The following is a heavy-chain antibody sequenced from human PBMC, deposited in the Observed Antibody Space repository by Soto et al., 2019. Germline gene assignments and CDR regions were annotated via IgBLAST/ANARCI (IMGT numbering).Heavy chain of an antibody. D-gene: IGHD6-6*01. Sequence: GGSLRLSCAASGFTFSSYGMHWVRQAPGKGLEWVAVIWYDGSNKYYADSVKGRFTISRDNSKNTLYLQMNSLRAEDTAVYYCARDSSIAGFDYWGQGTLVTVSS. CDR2: IWYDGSNK. CDR1: GFTFSSYG. J-gene: IGHJ4*02. V-gene: IGHV3-33*01. CDR3: ARDSSIAGFDY.